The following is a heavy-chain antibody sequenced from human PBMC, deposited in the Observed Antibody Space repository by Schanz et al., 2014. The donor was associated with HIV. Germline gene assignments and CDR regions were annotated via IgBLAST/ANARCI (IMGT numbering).Heavy chain of an antibody. CDR2: ISTSNGNT. D-gene: IGHD4-4*01. V-gene: IGHV1-18*04. J-gene: IGHJ5*02. CDR1: GYTFTDYY. CDR3: AREKTTLNWFDP. Sequence: QVQLVQSGAELKKPGASVKVSCKASGYTFTDYYIHWVRQAPGQGLEWMGWISTSNGNTNYAQKFQGRVTMTTDTSTSTAYMELRSLRSDDTAVYYCAREKTTLNWFDPWGQGTLVTVSS.